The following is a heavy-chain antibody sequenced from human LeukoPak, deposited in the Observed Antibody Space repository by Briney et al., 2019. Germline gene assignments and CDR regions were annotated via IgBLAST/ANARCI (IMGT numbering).Heavy chain of an antibody. CDR2: IWYDGSKK. Sequence: GGSLRLSCEAAGFTSSSYGMHWVRQAPGKGLEWVAVIWYDGSKKYYGASVKGRFTISRDNSKNTLYLQMNSLRGEDTAIYYCARDLAARHFDYWGQGTLVTVSS. J-gene: IGHJ4*02. V-gene: IGHV3-33*01. CDR1: GFTSSSYG. CDR3: ARDLAARHFDY. D-gene: IGHD6-6*01.